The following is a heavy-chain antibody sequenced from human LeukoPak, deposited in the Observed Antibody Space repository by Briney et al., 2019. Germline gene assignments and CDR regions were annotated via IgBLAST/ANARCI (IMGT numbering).Heavy chain of an antibody. CDR2: ISSSSSHI. Sequence: PGGSLRLSCAASGFTFSGYTMNWVRQAPGRGLEWVASISSSSSHIIYADSAKGRFTISRDNAKNLLFLQMNTLRAEDTAVYYCARDHDYGDSSEVPCYWGQGTLVTVSS. CDR1: GFTFSGYT. V-gene: IGHV3-21*06. J-gene: IGHJ4*02. D-gene: IGHD4-23*01. CDR3: ARDHDYGDSSEVPCY.